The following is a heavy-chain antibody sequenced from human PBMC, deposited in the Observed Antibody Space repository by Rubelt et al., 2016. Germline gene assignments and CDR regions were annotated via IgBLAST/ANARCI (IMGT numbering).Heavy chain of an antibody. CDR2: INPSGGST. Sequence: YYMHWVRQAPGQGLEWMGIINPSGGSTNYAQKLQGRVTMTTDTSTSTAYMELRSLRSDDTAVYYCARGGVRVVTNVVIGGNNAFDIWGQGTMVTVSS. CDR1: YY. J-gene: IGHJ3*02. CDR3: ARGGVRVVTNVVIGGNNAFDI. D-gene: IGHD2-21*01. V-gene: IGHV1-46*01.